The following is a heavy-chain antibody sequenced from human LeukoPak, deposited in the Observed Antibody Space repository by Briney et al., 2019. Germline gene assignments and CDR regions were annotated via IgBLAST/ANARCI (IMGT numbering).Heavy chain of an antibody. CDR3: ARASFNVVFGNWFDP. V-gene: IGHV4-39*01. D-gene: IGHD2-8*01. J-gene: IGHJ5*02. CDR1: SGSTGSISNY. Sequence: SETLSLTCTVSSGSTGSISNYWGWIRQAPGKGLEWIGNVYYSGSTFYNPSLKSRVTISVDTSKNQFSLKLRSVTAADTAIYYCARASFNVVFGNWFDPWGQGTLVTVSS. CDR2: VYYSGST.